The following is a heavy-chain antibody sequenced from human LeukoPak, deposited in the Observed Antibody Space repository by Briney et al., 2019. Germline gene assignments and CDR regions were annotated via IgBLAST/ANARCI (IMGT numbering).Heavy chain of an antibody. J-gene: IGHJ6*02. CDR1: GFTFSSYW. D-gene: IGHD1-1*01. Sequence: PGGSLRPSCAASGFTFSSYWMHWVRQAPGKGLVWVSRINSDGSSTSYADSVKGRFTISRDNAKNTLYLQMNSLRAEDTAVYYCARDWNDYYYYGMDVWGQGTTVTVSS. CDR3: ARDWNDYYYYGMDV. V-gene: IGHV3-74*01. CDR2: INSDGSST.